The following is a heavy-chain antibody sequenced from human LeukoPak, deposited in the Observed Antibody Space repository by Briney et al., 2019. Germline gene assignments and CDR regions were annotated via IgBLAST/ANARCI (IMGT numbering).Heavy chain of an antibody. CDR1: GFTVSSNY. CDR3: ASPGDSSGYYEGNYFDY. V-gene: IGHV3-66*02. CDR2: IYSGGST. Sequence: HPGGSLRLSCAASGFTVSSNYMSWVRQAPGKGLEWVSVIYSGGSTYYADSVKGRFTISRDNSKNTLYLQMNSLRAEDTAVYYCASPGDSSGYYEGNYFDYWGQGTLVTVSS. D-gene: IGHD3-22*01. J-gene: IGHJ4*02.